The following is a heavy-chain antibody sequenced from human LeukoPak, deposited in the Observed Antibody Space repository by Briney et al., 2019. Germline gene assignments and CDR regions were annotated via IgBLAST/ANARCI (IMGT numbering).Heavy chain of an antibody. J-gene: IGHJ3*02. V-gene: IGHV4-38-2*02. CDR3: ARERRYYYDSSGYFRDAFDI. Sequence: KPSETLSLTCTVSGYSISIGYYWGWIRQPPGKGLEWIGSIYHSGSTYYNPSLKSRVTISVDTSKNQFSLKLSPVTAVDTAVYYCARERRYYYDSSGYFRDAFDIWGQGTMVTVSS. CDR1: GYSISIGYY. D-gene: IGHD3-22*01. CDR2: IYHSGST.